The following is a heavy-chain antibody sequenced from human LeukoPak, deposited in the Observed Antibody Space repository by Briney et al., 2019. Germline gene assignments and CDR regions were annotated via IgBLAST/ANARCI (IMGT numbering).Heavy chain of an antibody. Sequence: ASVNVSCKASGYTFTGYYMHWVRQAPGQGLEWMGWINPNSGGTNYAQKFQGRVTMTRDTSISTAYMELSRLRSDDTAVYYCARVGRYCSGGSCYSGNVYLQHWGQGTLVTVSS. CDR3: ARVGRYCSGGSCYSGNVYLQH. CDR1: GYTFTGYY. J-gene: IGHJ1*01. D-gene: IGHD2-15*01. CDR2: INPNSGGT. V-gene: IGHV1-2*02.